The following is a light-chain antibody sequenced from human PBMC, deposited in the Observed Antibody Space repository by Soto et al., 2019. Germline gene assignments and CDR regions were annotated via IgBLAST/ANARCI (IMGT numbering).Light chain of an antibody. CDR2: DVS. CDR3: SSYTSSSPLVI. J-gene: IGLJ2*01. Sequence: QSALTQPASVSGSSGQAITISCTGTSSDIGTYNFVSWYQQHPGKAPKLIISDVSIRPSGISNRFSGSKSGNTASLTISGLQAEDEADYYCSSYTSSSPLVIFGGGTKVTVL. V-gene: IGLV2-14*01. CDR1: SSDIGTYNF.